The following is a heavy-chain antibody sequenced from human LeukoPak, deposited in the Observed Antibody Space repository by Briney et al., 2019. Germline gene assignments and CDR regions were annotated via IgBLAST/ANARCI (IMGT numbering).Heavy chain of an antibody. D-gene: IGHD6-13*01. CDR2: ISGSGGNT. Sequence: PGGSLRLSCAASRFTFSAYSMTLVRQAPGKGLEWVSAISGSGGNTYYADSVKGRFTISRDNSKNTLYLQMNSLRAEDTAAYYCARGGILYGMDVWGQGTTVTVSS. V-gene: IGHV3-23*01. CDR3: ARGGILYGMDV. CDR1: RFTFSAYS. J-gene: IGHJ6*02.